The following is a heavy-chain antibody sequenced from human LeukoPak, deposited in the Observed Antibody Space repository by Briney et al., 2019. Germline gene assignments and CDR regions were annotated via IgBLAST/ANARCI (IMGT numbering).Heavy chain of an antibody. CDR3: ARGGDSGYDYLDY. J-gene: IGHJ4*02. V-gene: IGHV4-59*08. Sequence: SETLSLTCAVYGGSFSGYYWSWIRQPPGKGLEWIGYIYYSGSTKYNPSLKSRVTISVDTSKNQFSLRLSSVTAADTAVYYCARGGDSGYDYLDYWGQGTLVTVSS. D-gene: IGHD5-12*01. CDR1: GGSFSGYY. CDR2: IYYSGST.